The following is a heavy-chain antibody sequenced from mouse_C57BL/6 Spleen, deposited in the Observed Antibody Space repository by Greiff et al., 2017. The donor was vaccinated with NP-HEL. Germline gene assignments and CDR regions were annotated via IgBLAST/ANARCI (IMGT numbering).Heavy chain of an antibody. V-gene: IGHV1-52*01. J-gene: IGHJ2*01. CDR3: ARRGNLYYFDY. D-gene: IGHD2-1*01. CDR2: IDPSDSET. Sequence: VQLQQPGAELVRPGSSVKLSCKASGYTFTSYWMHWVKQRPIQGLEWIGNIDPSDSETHYNQKFKDKATLTVDKSSSTAYMQLSSLTSEDSAVYYCARRGNLYYFDYWGQGTTLTVSS. CDR1: GYTFTSYW.